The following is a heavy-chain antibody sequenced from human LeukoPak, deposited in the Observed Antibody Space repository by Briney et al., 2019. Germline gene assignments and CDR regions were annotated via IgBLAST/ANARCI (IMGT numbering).Heavy chain of an antibody. Sequence: SVKVSSKASGGTFSSYAISWVRQAPGQGLEWMGGIIPIFGTANYAQKFQGRVTITADESTSTAYMELSSLRSEDTAVYYCARVISGSGAFDIWGQGTMVTVSS. D-gene: IGHD5-12*01. CDR2: IIPIFGTA. CDR3: ARVISGSGAFDI. CDR1: GGTFSSYA. V-gene: IGHV1-69*13. J-gene: IGHJ3*02.